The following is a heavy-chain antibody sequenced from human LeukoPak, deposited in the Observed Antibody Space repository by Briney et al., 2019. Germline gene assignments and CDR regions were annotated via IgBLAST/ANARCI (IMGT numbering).Heavy chain of an antibody. Sequence: GGSLRLSCKASGFTFSTYSMNWVRQAPGKGLEWVSSISSSSGYIYYADSVKGRFTLSRDNAKNSLYLQMNSLRAEDTAVYYCARDRIAARPGWFDPWGQGTLVTVSS. D-gene: IGHD6-6*01. V-gene: IGHV3-21*01. J-gene: IGHJ5*02. CDR3: ARDRIAARPGWFDP. CDR2: ISSSSGYI. CDR1: GFTFSTYS.